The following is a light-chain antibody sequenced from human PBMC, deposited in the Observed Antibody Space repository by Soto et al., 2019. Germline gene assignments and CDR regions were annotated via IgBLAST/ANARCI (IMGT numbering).Light chain of an antibody. CDR2: LGS. CDR3: ILAVQTPFT. V-gene: IGKV2-28*01. CDR1: QSLLHSNGYNY. Sequence: DIVMTQSPLSLPVTPGEPASISCRSSQSLLHSNGYNYLDWYLQKPGQSPQLLIYLGSNRASGVPDRFSGSGSGTDFTLKISTVEAEDVGVYYCILAVQTPFTFGPGTKVDIK. J-gene: IGKJ3*01.